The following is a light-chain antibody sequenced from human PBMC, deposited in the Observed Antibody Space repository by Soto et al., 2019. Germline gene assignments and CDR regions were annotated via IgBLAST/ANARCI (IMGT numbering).Light chain of an antibody. CDR1: SSNIGNNY. Sequence: QSVLTQPPSVSATPGQKVTISCSGSSSNIGNNYVSWYQHLPGTAPKLLIYDNTKRPSGIPDRFSGSKSGSSATLGITGLQTGDEADYYCGTWDSSLSAGVFGGGTKVTV. V-gene: IGLV1-51*01. CDR2: DNT. CDR3: GTWDSSLSAGV. J-gene: IGLJ2*01.